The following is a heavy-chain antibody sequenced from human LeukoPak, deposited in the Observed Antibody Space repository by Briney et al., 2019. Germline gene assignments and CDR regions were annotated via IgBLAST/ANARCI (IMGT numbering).Heavy chain of an antibody. CDR1: GFTFNTYS. Sequence: GGSLRLSREASGFTFNTYSMNWARQAPGKGLEWVSSIDSSGGYMFYADSVKGRFIISRDNAKDSLYLQMNSLRVEDTAVYYCLRGDRRDYWGQGTLVTVSS. CDR3: LRGDRRDY. V-gene: IGHV3-21*06. J-gene: IGHJ4*02. CDR2: IDSSGGYM.